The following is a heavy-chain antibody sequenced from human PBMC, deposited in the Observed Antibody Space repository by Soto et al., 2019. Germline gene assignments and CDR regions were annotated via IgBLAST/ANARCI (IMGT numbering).Heavy chain of an antibody. D-gene: IGHD3-16*01. Sequence: EVQLVESGGGLVQPGGSLRLSCTAAGFTFISYNMEWVRQAPGRGLEWVESISGGSGFIYYADSLKGRFIISRDNAKNSVFLQMSSLRDEDTAVYYCVRGGGDGGKAFDYWGQGVLVTVSS. V-gene: IGHV3-48*02. CDR1: GFTFISYN. J-gene: IGHJ4*02. CDR3: VRGGGDGGKAFDY. CDR2: ISGGSGFI.